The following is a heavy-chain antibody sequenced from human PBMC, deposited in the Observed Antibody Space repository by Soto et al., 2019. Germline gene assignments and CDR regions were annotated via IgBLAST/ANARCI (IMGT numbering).Heavy chain of an antibody. J-gene: IGHJ6*02. CDR1: GYTFTSYD. Sequence: QVQLVQSGAEVKKPGASVKVSCKASGYTFTSYDINWVRQATGQGLEWMGWMNPNSGNTGYAQKFQGRVTMTRNTSISTAYMELSSLRSEDTAVYYCARGLPRVTILGVVIPPYGMDVWGQGTTVTVSS. D-gene: IGHD3-3*01. V-gene: IGHV1-8*01. CDR2: MNPNSGNT. CDR3: ARGLPRVTILGVVIPPYGMDV.